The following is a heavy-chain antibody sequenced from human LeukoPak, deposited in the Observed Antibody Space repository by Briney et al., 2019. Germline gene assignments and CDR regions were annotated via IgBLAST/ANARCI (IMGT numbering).Heavy chain of an antibody. CDR1: GGSISSSSYY. J-gene: IGHJ6*03. D-gene: IGHD1-14*01. CDR3: ARLSRARTMDV. CDR2: IYYSGST. Sequence: PSGTLSLTCTVSGGSISSSSYYWGWIRQPPGKGLEWIGSIYYSGSTYYNPSLKSRVTISVDTSKNQFSLKLSSVTAADTAVYYCARLSRARTMDVWGKGTTVTISS. V-gene: IGHV4-39*07.